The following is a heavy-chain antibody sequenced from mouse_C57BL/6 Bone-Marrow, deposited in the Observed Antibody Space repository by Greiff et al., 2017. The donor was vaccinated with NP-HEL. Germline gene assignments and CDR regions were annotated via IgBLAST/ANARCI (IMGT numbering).Heavy chain of an antibody. V-gene: IGHV1-81*01. Sequence: VKLQESGAELARPGASVKLSCKASGYTFTSYGISWVKQRTGQGLEWIGEIYPRSGNTYYNEKFKGKATLTADKSSSTAYMELRSLTSEDSAVYFCARHLLLRSYWYFDVWGTGTTVTVSS. CDR1: GYTFTSYG. CDR2: IYPRSGNT. D-gene: IGHD1-1*01. CDR3: ARHLLLRSYWYFDV. J-gene: IGHJ1*03.